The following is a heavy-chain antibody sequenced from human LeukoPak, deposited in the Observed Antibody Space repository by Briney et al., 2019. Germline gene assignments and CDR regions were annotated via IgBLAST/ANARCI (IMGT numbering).Heavy chain of an antibody. CDR1: GYSISSAYY. CDR3: ARAGYYGSGDHDY. V-gene: IGHV4-38-2*02. D-gene: IGHD3-10*01. CDR2: IFHSGNT. Sequence: SETLSLTCTVSGYSISSAYYWGWIRQPPGKGLEWIASIFHSGNTYYNPSLKSRVTMSVDTSKNQFSLKLSSVTAADTAVYYCARAGYYGSGDHDYWGQGTLVTVSS. J-gene: IGHJ4*02.